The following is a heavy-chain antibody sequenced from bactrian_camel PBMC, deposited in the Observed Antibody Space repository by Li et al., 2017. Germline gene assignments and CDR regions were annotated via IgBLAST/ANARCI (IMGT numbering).Heavy chain of an antibody. D-gene: IGHD4*01. Sequence: HVQLVESGGGSVQAGQSLRLSCAVSGYTNSNYCMAWFRQGPGKRREGVATLGNDGSIDYANSVKGRFTISQDKAKHMLYLQMDSLKPEDTAVYYCAADLGPYSDCQSSLGYWGQGTQVTVS. CDR2: LGNDGSI. V-gene: IGHV3S53*01. CDR1: GYTNSNYC. J-gene: IGHJ6*01. CDR3: AADLGPYSDCQSSLGY.